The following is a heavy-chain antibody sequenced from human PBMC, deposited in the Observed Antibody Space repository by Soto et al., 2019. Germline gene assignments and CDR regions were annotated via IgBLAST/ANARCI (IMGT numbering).Heavy chain of an antibody. CDR2: IIPKFGTT. D-gene: IGHD4-17*01. Sequence: QVQLVQSGAEVKKPGSSVKVSCKASGGSFSTYGINWVRLDPGQGLEWMGGIIPKFGTTNYAQKFRGRVTITADESTNTAYMELNYLRSEDTAVYFCARELDPYYGGNSLSLDYWGQGTPVTVSS. CDR3: ARELDPYYGGNSLSLDY. CDR1: GGSFSTYG. J-gene: IGHJ4*02. V-gene: IGHV1-69*13.